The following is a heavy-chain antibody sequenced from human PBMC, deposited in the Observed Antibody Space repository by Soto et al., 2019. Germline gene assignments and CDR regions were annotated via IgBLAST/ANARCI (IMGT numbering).Heavy chain of an antibody. CDR2: ISSSSSTI. D-gene: IGHD6-19*01. Sequence: GGSLGLSFAASGFTFSSYSMNWVRQAPGKGLEWVSYISSSSSTIYYADSVKDRFTISRDNAKNSLYLQMNSLRDEDTAVYYCARAGYSSCWYGRNRFVLWGQGTMVT. V-gene: IGHV3-48*02. J-gene: IGHJ3*01. CDR1: GFTFSSYS. CDR3: ARAGYSSCWYGRNRFVL.